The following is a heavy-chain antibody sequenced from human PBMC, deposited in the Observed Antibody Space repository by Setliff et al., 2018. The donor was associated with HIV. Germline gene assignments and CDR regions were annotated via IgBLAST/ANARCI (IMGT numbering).Heavy chain of an antibody. D-gene: IGHD2-2*01. V-gene: IGHV1-69*10. CDR2: IIPVLDMP. CDR1: GGTFDNYP. Sequence: GASVKVSCKSSGGTFDNYPINWVRQAPGRGLEWMGGIIPVLDMPHYAQKFQGRVTMTADKSTNTAYMEVTSLRSEDTAVYYCARKEYQLLHAFDIWGQGTMVTVS. J-gene: IGHJ3*02. CDR3: ARKEYQLLHAFDI.